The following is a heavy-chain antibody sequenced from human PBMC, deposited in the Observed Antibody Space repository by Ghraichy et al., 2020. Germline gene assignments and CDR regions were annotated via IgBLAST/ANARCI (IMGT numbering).Heavy chain of an antibody. CDR2: VKEDGSEK. D-gene: IGHD6-19*01. CDR1: GFTFSISW. CDR3: ARGTTADRDSSGWVG. Sequence: GGSLRLSCVGSGFTFSISWMSWVRQAPGKGLEWVANVKEDGSEKHYVDSVKGRFTISRDNAKNSLFLQMNSLRAEDTAVYYCARGTTADRDSSGWVGWGQGTLVTVSS. V-gene: IGHV3-7*03. J-gene: IGHJ4*02.